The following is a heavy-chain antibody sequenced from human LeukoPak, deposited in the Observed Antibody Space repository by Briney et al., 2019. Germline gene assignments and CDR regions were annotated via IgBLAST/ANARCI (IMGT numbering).Heavy chain of an antibody. J-gene: IGHJ5*02. D-gene: IGHD3-9*01. CDR2: IYHSGST. CDR3: ARGDILTGYYPPGRGVYNWFDP. CDR1: GYSISSGYY. Sequence: PSETLSLTCTVSGYSISSGYYWGWIRQPPGKGLEWIGSIYHSGSTYYNPSLKSRVTISVDTSKNQFSLKLSSVTAADTAVYYCARGDILTGYYPPGRGVYNWFDPWGQGTLVTVSS. V-gene: IGHV4-38-2*02.